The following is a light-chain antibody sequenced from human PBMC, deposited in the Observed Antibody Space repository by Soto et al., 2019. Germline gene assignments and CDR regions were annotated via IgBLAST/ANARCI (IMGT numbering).Light chain of an antibody. J-gene: IGLJ1*01. Sequence: QSALTQPASVSGSPGQSITISCTGTSSDVGGYNYVSWYQQHPGKAPKLMIYEVSNRPSGVSNRFSGSKSGNTASLTISGLPAEDEADYYCSSYTSSSTLAFGTGTKVTV. CDR3: SSYTSSSTLA. CDR1: SSDVGGYNY. CDR2: EVS. V-gene: IGLV2-14*01.